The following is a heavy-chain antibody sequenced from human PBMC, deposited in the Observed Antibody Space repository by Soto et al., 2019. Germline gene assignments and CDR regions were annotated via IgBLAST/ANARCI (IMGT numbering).Heavy chain of an antibody. Sequence: QVQLVQSGDEVKKSGASVKVSCKASGYTFSNYGISWVRQAPGQGLEWMGWISGYNGLTAYAQNVQGRVTMTIDTPRTTVFMEMTGLRSKDTVVYYCARDEGIRGFDSWGQGTLVTVSS. CDR2: ISGYNGLT. J-gene: IGHJ4*02. CDR3: ARDEGIRGFDS. CDR1: GYTFSNYG. V-gene: IGHV1-18*04. D-gene: IGHD3-10*01.